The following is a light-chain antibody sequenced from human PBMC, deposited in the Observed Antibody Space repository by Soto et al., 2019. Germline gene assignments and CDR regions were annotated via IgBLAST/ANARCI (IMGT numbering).Light chain of an antibody. J-gene: IGKJ1*01. V-gene: IGKV3-20*01. CDR3: QQYKSWRT. CDR1: QSVSSSY. CDR2: GAS. Sequence: EIVLTQSPGTLSLSPGERATLSCRASQSVSSSYLAWYQQKPGQAPRLPIYGASSRATGIPDRFSGSGSGTDFTLTISRLEPEDFGVYYCQQYKSWRTFGQGTKVDIK.